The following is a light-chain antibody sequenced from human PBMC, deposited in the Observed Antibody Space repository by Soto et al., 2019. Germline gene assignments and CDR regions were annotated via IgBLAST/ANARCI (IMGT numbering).Light chain of an antibody. Sequence: EIELTQSPGTLSLSPWERATLSCRASQSVSSSYLAWYQQKPGQAPRLLIYDASSRATGIPDRFSGSGSGTDFTLTISRLQSEDFAVYYCQQYASSPLTFGGGTKVELK. V-gene: IGKV3-20*01. J-gene: IGKJ4*01. CDR1: QSVSSSY. CDR2: DAS. CDR3: QQYASSPLT.